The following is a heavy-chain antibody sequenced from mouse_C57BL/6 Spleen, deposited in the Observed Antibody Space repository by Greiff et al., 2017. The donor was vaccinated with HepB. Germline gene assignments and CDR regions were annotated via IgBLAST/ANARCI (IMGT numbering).Heavy chain of an antibody. Sequence: EVQGVESGGDLVKPGGSLKLSCAASGFTFSSYGMSWVRQTPDKRLEWVATISSGGSYTYYPDSVKGRFTISRDNAKNTLYLQMSSLKSEDTAMYYCATHPDSSGYGFAYWGQGTLVTVSA. D-gene: IGHD3-2*02. CDR1: GFTFSSYG. J-gene: IGHJ3*01. CDR3: ATHPDSSGYGFAY. V-gene: IGHV5-6*01. CDR2: ISSGGSYT.